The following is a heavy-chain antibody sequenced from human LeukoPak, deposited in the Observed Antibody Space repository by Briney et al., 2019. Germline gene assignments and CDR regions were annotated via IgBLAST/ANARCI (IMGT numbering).Heavy chain of an antibody. CDR1: GFTFSSYW. J-gene: IGHJ3*02. D-gene: IGHD5-12*01. Sequence: RPGGSLRLSCAASGFTFSSYWMSWVRQAPGKGLEWVANIKQDGSEKYYVESVKGRFTISRDNTKNSLYLQMNSLRAEDTAVYYCAKESGYDPGDASDIWGQGTMVTVSS. CDR3: AKESGYDPGDASDI. CDR2: IKQDGSEK. V-gene: IGHV3-7*04.